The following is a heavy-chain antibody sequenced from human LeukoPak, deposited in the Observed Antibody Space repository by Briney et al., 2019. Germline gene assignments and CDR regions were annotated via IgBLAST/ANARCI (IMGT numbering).Heavy chain of an antibody. CDR3: AKAPVTTCSGAYCYPFDY. D-gene: IGHD2-15*01. V-gene: IGHV3-21*04. J-gene: IGHJ4*02. CDR2: ISSSSSYI. Sequence: GGSLRLSCAASGFTFSSYSMNWVRQAPGKGLEWVSSISSSSSYIYYADSVKGRFTISRDSSKNTLYLQMNSLRAEDAAVYYCAKAPVTTCSGAYCYPFDYWGQGTLVTVSS. CDR1: GFTFSSYS.